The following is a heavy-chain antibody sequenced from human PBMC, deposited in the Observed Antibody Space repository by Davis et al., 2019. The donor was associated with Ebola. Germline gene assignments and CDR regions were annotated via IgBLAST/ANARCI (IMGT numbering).Heavy chain of an antibody. V-gene: IGHV3-33*01. CDR1: GFTFSSYG. D-gene: IGHD3-16*01. CDR2: IWYDGSNK. CDR3: AREADYVSGTISSSGDYGMDV. J-gene: IGHJ6*02. Sequence: PGGSLRLSCAASGFTFSSYGMHWVRQAPGKGLEWVAVIWYDGSNKYYADSVKGRFTISRDNSKNTLYLQMNSLRAEDTAVYYCAREADYVSGTISSSGDYGMDVWGQGTTVTVSS.